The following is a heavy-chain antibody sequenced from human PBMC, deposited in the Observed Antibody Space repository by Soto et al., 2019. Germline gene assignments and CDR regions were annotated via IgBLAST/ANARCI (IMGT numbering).Heavy chain of an antibody. J-gene: IGHJ6*03. CDR1: GFTFSSYS. CDR3: EGDGSPTTVRGNLHYYYMDV. Sequence: GGSLRLCSAASGFTFSSYSMNWVRQAPGKGLEWVSSISSSSSYIYYANSVKGRFTISRDNAKNSLYLQMNSLRAEDTAVYYCEGDGSPTTVRGNLHYYYMDVWGTGITVTVS. V-gene: IGHV3-21*01. CDR2: ISSSSSYI. D-gene: IGHD4-17*01.